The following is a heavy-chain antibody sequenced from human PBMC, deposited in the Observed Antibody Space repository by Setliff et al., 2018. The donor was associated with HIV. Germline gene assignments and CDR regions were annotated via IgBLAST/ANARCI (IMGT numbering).Heavy chain of an antibody. D-gene: IGHD3-22*01. J-gene: IGHJ4*02. V-gene: IGHV4-59*01. Sequence: SETLSLTCTVSSGSISTYYWSWIRQPPGKGLEWIGYIFYTGGTNYNPSLKSRITISVDTSKNQFSLKLSSVTAADTAVYYCARGLSFYDPGGFDYWGQGTLVTVSS. CDR2: IFYTGGT. CDR3: ARGLSFYDPGGFDY. CDR1: SGSISTYY.